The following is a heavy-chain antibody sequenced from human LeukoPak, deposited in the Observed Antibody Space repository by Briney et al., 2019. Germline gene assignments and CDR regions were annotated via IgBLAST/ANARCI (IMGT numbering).Heavy chain of an antibody. CDR1: GFTFRSYI. J-gene: IGHJ4*02. V-gene: IGHV3-23*01. CDR3: AKETSSGNFVTIDC. D-gene: IGHD1-26*01. Sequence: GGSLRLSCAASGFTFRSYIMSWVRQVPGKGLEWVSAITGDGGGTNHADSVKGRFTISRDNSKNTLYLQMNSLRAEDTAVYYCAKETSSGNFVTIDCWGQGTLVTVSS. CDR2: ITGDGGGT.